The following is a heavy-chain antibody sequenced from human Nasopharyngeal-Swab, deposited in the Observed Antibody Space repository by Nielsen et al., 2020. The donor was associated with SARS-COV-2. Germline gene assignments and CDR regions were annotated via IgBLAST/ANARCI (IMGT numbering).Heavy chain of an antibody. V-gene: IGHV1-69*04. D-gene: IGHD5-18*01. Sequence: SVKVSCKASGGTFSSYGISWVRQAPGQGLEWLGRIIPILGIVNSTQKFQGRVTMTRNTSISTAYMELSTLRSEDTAVYYCARAGKIQLLFNSLYYFDYWGQGTLVTVSS. CDR1: GGTFSSYG. CDR2: IIPILGIV. CDR3: ARAGKIQLLFNSLYYFDY. J-gene: IGHJ4*02.